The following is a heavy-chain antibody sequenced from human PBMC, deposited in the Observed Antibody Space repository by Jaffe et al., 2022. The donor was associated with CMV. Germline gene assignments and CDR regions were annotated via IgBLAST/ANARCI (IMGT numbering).Heavy chain of an antibody. CDR1: GFSFKDYA. Sequence: VQLLESGGALVQPGGSLRLSCAASGFSFKDYAMSWVRQAPGKGLEWVSTLSRGGTRTHYADSVKGRFTISRDNSENTVYLHMNSLRVDDTAVYYCAKDLEASIVSAPYFFDFWGQGTLVTISS. CDR2: LSRGGTRT. D-gene: IGHD3-16*02. J-gene: IGHJ4*02. CDR3: AKDLEASIVSAPYFFDF. V-gene: IGHV3-23*01.